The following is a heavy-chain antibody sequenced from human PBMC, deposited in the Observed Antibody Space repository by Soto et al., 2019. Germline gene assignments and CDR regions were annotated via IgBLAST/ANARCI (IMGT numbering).Heavy chain of an antibody. CDR2: ISGSGGST. V-gene: IGHV3-23*01. J-gene: IGHJ3*02. CDR3: AKDPMIAAAGQDDAFDI. D-gene: IGHD6-13*01. CDR1: GFTFSSYA. Sequence: GESLKISCAASGFTFSSYAMSWVRQAPGKGLEWVSAISGSGGSTYYADSVKGRFTISRDNSKNTLYLQMNSLRAEDTAVYYCAKDPMIAAAGQDDAFDIWGQGTMVTVSS.